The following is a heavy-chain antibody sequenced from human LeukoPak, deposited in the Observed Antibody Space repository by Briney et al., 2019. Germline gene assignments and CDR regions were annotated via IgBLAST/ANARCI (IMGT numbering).Heavy chain of an antibody. CDR1: GGSFSGYC. Sequence: PSETLSLTCAVYGGSFSGYCWSWIRQPPGKGPGWIGEINHSGSTNYNPSLKSRVTISVDTSKNQFSLKLSSVTAADTAVYYCARGPPYYYDSSGYPVAYYYYGMDVWGQGTTVTVSS. CDR3: ARGPPYYYDSSGYPVAYYYYGMDV. J-gene: IGHJ6*02. V-gene: IGHV4-34*01. D-gene: IGHD3-22*01. CDR2: INHSGST.